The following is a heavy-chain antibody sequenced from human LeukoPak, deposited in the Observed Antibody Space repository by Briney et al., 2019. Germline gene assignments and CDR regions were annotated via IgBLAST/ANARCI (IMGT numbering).Heavy chain of an antibody. J-gene: IGHJ3*02. CDR1: GYSISSGYY. Sequence: SETLSLTCTVSGYSISSGYYWSWIRQPAGKGLEWIGRIYTSGSTNYNPSLKSRVTISVDTSKNQFSLKLSSVTAADTAVYYCARAKPYYDFWSGLDAFDIWGQGTMVTVSS. CDR3: ARAKPYYDFWSGLDAFDI. D-gene: IGHD3-3*01. V-gene: IGHV4-61*02. CDR2: IYTSGST.